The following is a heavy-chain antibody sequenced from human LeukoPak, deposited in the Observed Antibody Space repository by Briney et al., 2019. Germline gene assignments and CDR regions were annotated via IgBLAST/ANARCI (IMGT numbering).Heavy chain of an antibody. Sequence: GGSLRLSCAASGFTFSSYAMSWVRQAPGKGLEWVANIKQDGSEKYYVDSVKGRFTISRDNAKNSLYLQMNSLRAEDTAVYYCARGPTRANSTDYWGQGALVTVSS. J-gene: IGHJ4*02. D-gene: IGHD2/OR15-2a*01. CDR3: ARGPTRANSTDY. CDR1: GFTFSSYA. CDR2: IKQDGSEK. V-gene: IGHV3-7*01.